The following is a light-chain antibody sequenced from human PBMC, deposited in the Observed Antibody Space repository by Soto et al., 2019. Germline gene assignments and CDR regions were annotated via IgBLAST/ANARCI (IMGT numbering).Light chain of an antibody. J-gene: IGKJ1*01. V-gene: IGKV1-5*01. Sequence: GDRVTITCRASQSISSWLAWYQQKPGKAPKLLIYDASSLESGVPSRFSGGGSGTEFTLTISSLQPDDFATYYCQHYNSYSEAFGQGTKVDIK. CDR1: QSISSW. CDR3: QHYNSYSEA. CDR2: DAS.